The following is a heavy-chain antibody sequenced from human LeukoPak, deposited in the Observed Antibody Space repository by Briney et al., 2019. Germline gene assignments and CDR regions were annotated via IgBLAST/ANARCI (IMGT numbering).Heavy chain of an antibody. CDR3: ARGGDYYDSSGYDSAFGY. J-gene: IGHJ4*02. CDR1: GGSISSGGYS. D-gene: IGHD3-22*01. CDR2: IYHSGST. Sequence: SETLSLTCAVSGGSISSGGYSWSWIRQPPGKGLEWIGYIYHSGSTYYNPSLKSRVTISVDRSKNQFSLKLSSVTAADTAVYYCARGGDYYDSSGYDSAFGYWGQGTLVTVSS. V-gene: IGHV4-30-2*01.